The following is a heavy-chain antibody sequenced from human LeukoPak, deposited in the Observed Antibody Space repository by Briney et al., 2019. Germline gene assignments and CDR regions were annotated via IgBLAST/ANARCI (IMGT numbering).Heavy chain of an antibody. V-gene: IGHV4-59*02. CDR3: ARDESYYYDSSGYRAGYFDN. Sequence: SETLSLTCAVSGGSVSAFYWSWLRQPPGKGLGWIGYIYYNGGTIYNPSLKSRVTISIDTSKNQFSLMLSSVTAADTAVYYCARDESYYYDSSGYRAGYFDNWGQGTLVTVSS. CDR1: GGSVSAFY. J-gene: IGHJ4*02. D-gene: IGHD3-22*01. CDR2: IYYNGGT.